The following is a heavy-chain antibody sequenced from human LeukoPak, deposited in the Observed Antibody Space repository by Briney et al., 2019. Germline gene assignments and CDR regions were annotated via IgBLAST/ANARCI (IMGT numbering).Heavy chain of an antibody. J-gene: IGHJ4*02. D-gene: IGHD3-10*01. CDR2: IYYSGST. CDR1: GGSISSGDYY. V-gene: IGHV4-30-4*01. Sequence: SQTLSLTRTVSGGSISSGDYYWSWIRQPPGTGLEWIGYIYYSGSTYYNPSLKSRVTISVDTSKNQFSLKLSSVTAADTAVYYCARGLLWFGELFLYFDYWGQGALVTVSS. CDR3: ARGLLWFGELFLYFDY.